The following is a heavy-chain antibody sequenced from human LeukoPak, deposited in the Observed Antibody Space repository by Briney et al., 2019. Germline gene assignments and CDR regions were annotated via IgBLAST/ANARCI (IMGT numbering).Heavy chain of an antibody. J-gene: IGHJ6*02. CDR1: GFTFSSYW. Sequence: GGSLRLSCAASGFTFSSYWMYWVRQAPGKGLEWVSSISSSSSYIYYADSVKGRFTISRDNAKNSLYLQMNSLRAEDTAVYYCATIFGVVITPMDVWGQGTTVTVSS. CDR3: ATIFGVVITPMDV. CDR2: ISSSSSYI. V-gene: IGHV3-21*01. D-gene: IGHD3-3*01.